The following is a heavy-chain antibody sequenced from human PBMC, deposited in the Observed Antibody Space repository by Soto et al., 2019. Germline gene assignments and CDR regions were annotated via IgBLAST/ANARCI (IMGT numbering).Heavy chain of an antibody. CDR1: GGSISSGDYY. J-gene: IGHJ5*02. V-gene: IGHV4-30-4*01. D-gene: IGHD2-21*02. CDR3: ARRHFYSAFDP. CDR2: IYYSGST. Sequence: QVQLQESGPGLVKPSQTLSLTCTVSGGSISSGDYYWSWIRQPPGKGLEWIGYIYYSGSTYYNPSLQSRVTISVDTSKTQFSLNLSSVTAADTAVYYCARRHFYSAFDPWGQGTLVTVSS.